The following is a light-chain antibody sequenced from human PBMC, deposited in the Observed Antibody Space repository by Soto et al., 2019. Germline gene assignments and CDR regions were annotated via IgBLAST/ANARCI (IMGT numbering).Light chain of an antibody. CDR1: QSLVHSDGHTY. CDR2: KVS. Sequence: DVVMTQSPLSRPVTLGQPASISCRSSQSLVHSDGHTYLNWFQQRPGQSPRRLIYKVSNRDSGVPDRFSGSGSGTNFTLKISRVEAEDVGVYYCMQGTHWPPYTFGQGTKLEIK. CDR3: MQGTHWPPYT. J-gene: IGKJ2*01. V-gene: IGKV2-30*02.